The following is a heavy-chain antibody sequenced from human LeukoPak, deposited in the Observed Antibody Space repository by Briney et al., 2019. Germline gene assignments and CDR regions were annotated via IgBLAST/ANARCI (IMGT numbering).Heavy chain of an antibody. CDR1: GFTFSSYV. D-gene: IGHD6-19*01. CDR3: ARDSHSRVRYSSGSVC. V-gene: IGHV3-30*03. Sequence: PGRSLRLSCAASGFTFSSYVMHWVRQAPGKGLEWVAVISYDGSNKYYADSVKGRFTISRDNSKNTLYLQMNSLRAEDTAVYYCARDSHSRVRYSSGSVCWGQGTLVTVSS. J-gene: IGHJ4*02. CDR2: ISYDGSNK.